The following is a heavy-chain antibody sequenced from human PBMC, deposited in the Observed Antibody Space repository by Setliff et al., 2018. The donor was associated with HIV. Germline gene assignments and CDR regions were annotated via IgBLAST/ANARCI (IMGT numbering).Heavy chain of an antibody. D-gene: IGHD1-26*01. CDR3: ARRSIVGVARGFYYSNYTDV. J-gene: IGHJ6*03. CDR1: GGSISSFY. CDR2: INSSGRT. Sequence: SETLSLTCTVSGGSISSFYWSWIRQPPGKGPEWIGYINSSGRTNYNPSLKGRVTISLDTSKNRFSLKLNSVTAADTAVYYCARRSIVGVARGFYYSNYTDVWGTGTTVTVSS. V-gene: IGHV4-4*09.